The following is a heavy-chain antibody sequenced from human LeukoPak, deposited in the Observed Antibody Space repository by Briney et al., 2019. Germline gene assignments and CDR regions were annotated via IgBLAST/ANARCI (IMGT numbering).Heavy chain of an antibody. Sequence: PPETLSLTCSVSGGSITTYYWSWIRQPPGKGLEWIGYTYGGQTRTYNPSLKSRAAISVDTSNNHLSLTLTSVTAADTAVYYCARDVGYYDSSGYSNWFDPWGQGTLVTVSS. CDR2: TYGGQTR. J-gene: IGHJ5*02. CDR3: ARDVGYYDSSGYSNWFDP. CDR1: GGSITTYY. D-gene: IGHD3-22*01. V-gene: IGHV4-4*09.